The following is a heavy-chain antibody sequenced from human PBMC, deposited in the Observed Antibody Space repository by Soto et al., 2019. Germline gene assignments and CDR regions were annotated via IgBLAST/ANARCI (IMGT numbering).Heavy chain of an antibody. CDR3: ARDGPTLPPGTTGTTGFDY. CDR1: GYTFTSYG. Sequence: ASVKVSCKASGYTFTSYGISWVRQAPGQGLEWMGWISAYNGNTNYAQKLQGRVTMTTDTSTSTAYMELRSLRSDDTAVYYCARDGPTLPPGTTGTTGFDYWGQGTLVTVSS. D-gene: IGHD1-1*01. CDR2: ISAYNGNT. V-gene: IGHV1-18*01. J-gene: IGHJ4*02.